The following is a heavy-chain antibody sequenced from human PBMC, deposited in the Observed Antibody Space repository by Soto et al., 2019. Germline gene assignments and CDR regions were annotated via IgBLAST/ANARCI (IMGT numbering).Heavy chain of an antibody. CDR3: PRASYSSGWYGY. Sequence: QVQLQQWGAGLLKPSETLSLTCAVYGGSFSGYYWSWIRQPPGKGLEWIGEINHSGSTNDNPALKSRVTISVDTSKNQCSLKLSSVTAADTAVYYCPRASYSSGWYGYWGQGTLVTVSS. J-gene: IGHJ4*02. D-gene: IGHD6-19*01. CDR2: INHSGST. V-gene: IGHV4-34*01. CDR1: GGSFSGYY.